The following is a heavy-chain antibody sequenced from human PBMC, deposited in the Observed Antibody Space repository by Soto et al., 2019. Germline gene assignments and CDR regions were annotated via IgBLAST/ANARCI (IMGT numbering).Heavy chain of an antibody. V-gene: IGHV6-1*01. CDR2: TYYRSKWYN. Sequence: SQTLSLTCAISGDGVSSNSAAWNWIRQSPSRGLEWLGRTYYRSKWYNDYAVSVKSRITINPDTSKNQFSLQLNSVTPEDTAVYYCARDHGYDQWDYYYYYYMDVWGKGTTVTVSS. D-gene: IGHD5-12*01. J-gene: IGHJ6*03. CDR1: GDGVSSNSAA. CDR3: ARDHGYDQWDYYYYYYMDV.